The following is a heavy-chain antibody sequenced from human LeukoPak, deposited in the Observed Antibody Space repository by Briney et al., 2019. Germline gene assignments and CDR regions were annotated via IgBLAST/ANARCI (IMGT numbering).Heavy chain of an antibody. CDR2: ISTSSSYI. D-gene: IGHD3-3*01. CDR1: GFTFSSYS. Sequence: GGSLRLSCAASGFTFSSYSMNWVRQAPGKGLEWVPSISTSSSYIYYADSVKGRFTISRDNAKNSLYLQMNSLRAEDTAVYYCARGHDFWSGYLDYWGQGTLVTVSS. CDR3: ARGHDFWSGYLDY. J-gene: IGHJ4*02. V-gene: IGHV3-21*01.